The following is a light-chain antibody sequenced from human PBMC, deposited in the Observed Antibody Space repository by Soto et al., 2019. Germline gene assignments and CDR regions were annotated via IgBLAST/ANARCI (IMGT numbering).Light chain of an antibody. Sequence: EIVMTQSPATLSVSPGERATLSCMASQGIGSTLSWYQQKPGQTPRLLIYGASTRATGVPARFSGSGSGTEFTLTINSLQSEDFAVYYCQRYNNWPLTVGGGTKVEIK. J-gene: IGKJ4*01. CDR3: QRYNNWPLT. CDR2: GAS. V-gene: IGKV3-15*01. CDR1: QGIGST.